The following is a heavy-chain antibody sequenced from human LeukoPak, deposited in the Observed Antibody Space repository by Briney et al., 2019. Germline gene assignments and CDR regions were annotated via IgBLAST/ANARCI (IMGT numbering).Heavy chain of an antibody. CDR2: IYYSGST. V-gene: IGHV4-30-4*08. CDR1: GGSFSDYY. D-gene: IGHD3-3*01. J-gene: IGHJ4*02. Sequence: PSETLSLTCAVYGGSFSDYYWSWLRQPPGKGLEWIGYIYYSGSTYYNPSLKSRVTISVDTSKNQFSLKLSSVTAADTAVYYCAREQYDFWSGYYKGLDYWGQGTLVTVSS. CDR3: AREQYDFWSGYYKGLDY.